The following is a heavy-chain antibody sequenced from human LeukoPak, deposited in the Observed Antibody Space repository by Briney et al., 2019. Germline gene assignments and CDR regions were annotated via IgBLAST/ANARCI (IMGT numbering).Heavy chain of an antibody. V-gene: IGHV4-59*11. Sequence: SETLSLTCTVSDASFNTHYWTWIRHPPGKAREWIGYISYVGSTNHNPSHKSRVTISVDTSKNPFILRLTSLTAADTAEYYCARDPTTVTKGIDIWGQGTMVTVSS. D-gene: IGHD4-17*01. CDR1: DASFNTHY. J-gene: IGHJ3*02. CDR3: ARDPTTVTKGIDI. CDR2: ISYVGST.